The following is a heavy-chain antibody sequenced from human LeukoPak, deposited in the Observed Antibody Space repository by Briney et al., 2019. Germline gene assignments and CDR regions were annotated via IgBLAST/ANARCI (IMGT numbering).Heavy chain of an antibody. CDR2: IYYSGST. CDR3: ARVVVVVPATSNWFDP. Sequence: SETLSLTCTVSGGSISSYYWSWIRQPPGKGLEWIWYIYYSGSTNYNPSLKSRVTISVDTSKNQFSLKLSSVTAADTAVYYCARVVVVVPATSNWFDPWGQGTLVTVSS. V-gene: IGHV4-59*01. D-gene: IGHD2-2*01. J-gene: IGHJ5*02. CDR1: GGSISSYY.